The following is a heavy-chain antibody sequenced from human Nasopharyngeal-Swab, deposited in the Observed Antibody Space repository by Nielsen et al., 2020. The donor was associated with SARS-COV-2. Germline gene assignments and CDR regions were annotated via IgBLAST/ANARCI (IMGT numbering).Heavy chain of an antibody. Sequence: SETLSLTCAVYGGSFSGYYWSWIRQPPGKGLAWIGEINHSGSTNYNPSLKSRVTISVDTSKNQFSLKLSSVTAADTAVYYCARENVWGQGTTVTVSS. CDR2: INHSGST. CDR1: GGSFSGYY. CDR3: ARENV. V-gene: IGHV4-34*01. J-gene: IGHJ6*02.